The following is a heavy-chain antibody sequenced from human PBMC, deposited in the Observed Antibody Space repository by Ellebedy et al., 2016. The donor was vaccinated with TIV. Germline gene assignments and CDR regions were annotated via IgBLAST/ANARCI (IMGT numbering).Heavy chain of an antibody. V-gene: IGHV3-23*01. J-gene: IGHJ4*02. D-gene: IGHD1-26*01. Sequence: GESLKISCAASGFTFSNYGMSWVRQAPGKGLEWVSAIRGSGGRVYYANSVKGRFSISRDNSKNTLYLQMNSLRAEDTAVYYCAKDPRSGSYSDYWGQGTLVTVSS. CDR1: GFTFSNYG. CDR2: IRGSGGRV. CDR3: AKDPRSGSYSDY.